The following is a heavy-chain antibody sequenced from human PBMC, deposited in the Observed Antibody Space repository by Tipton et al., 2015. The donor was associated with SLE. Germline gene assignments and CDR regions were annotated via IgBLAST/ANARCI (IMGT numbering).Heavy chain of an antibody. Sequence: GLVKPSETLSLICTVSGGSMSSYYWSWIRQPAGKGLEWIGRIYISGSTNCNPSLQSRVTMSVDTSKNQFSLNLRSVTAADTAVYYCARDLNWDDVGNWFDPWGQGTLVTVSS. CDR1: GGSMSSYY. D-gene: IGHD1-1*01. CDR3: ARDLNWDDVGNWFDP. J-gene: IGHJ5*02. CDR2: IYISGST. V-gene: IGHV4-4*07.